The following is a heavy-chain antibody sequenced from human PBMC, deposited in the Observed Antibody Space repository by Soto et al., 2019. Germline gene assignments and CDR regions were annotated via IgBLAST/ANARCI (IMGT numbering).Heavy chain of an antibody. CDR1: GFTFSNYG. J-gene: IGHJ4*02. V-gene: IGHV3-33*01. D-gene: IGHD3-10*01. Sequence: QVQLVESGGGVVQLGRSLRLACAASGFTFSNYGMQWVRQVPGKGLEWVACIRNDGSNKIYVDSVKGRFTISRDNARHTLYMQTNSMRDEAMAMYYCARAGIYYWSGGLDYWGQGTLVTVSS. CDR2: IRNDGSNK. CDR3: ARAGIYYWSGGLDY.